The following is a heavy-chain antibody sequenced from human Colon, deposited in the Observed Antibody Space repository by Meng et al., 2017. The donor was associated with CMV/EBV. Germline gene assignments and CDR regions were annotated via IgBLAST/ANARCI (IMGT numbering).Heavy chain of an antibody. D-gene: IGHD2/OR15-2a*01. CDR2: ISAGVGDT. CDR3: SKDLRWPEYFFDY. J-gene: IGHJ4*02. CDR1: GFTFSSSA. Sequence: GRSLRLSCAASGFTFSSSAMNWVRQAPGKGLEWVSTISAGVGDTYYADSVKGRFIISRDNSKNTVYLQLNSLRAEDSALYFCSKDLRWPEYFFDYRGQGTRVTVSS. V-gene: IGHV3-23*01.